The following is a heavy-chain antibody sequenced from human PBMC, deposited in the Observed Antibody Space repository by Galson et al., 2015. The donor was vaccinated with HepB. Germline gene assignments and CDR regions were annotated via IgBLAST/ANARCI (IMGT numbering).Heavy chain of an antibody. CDR2: INPSGGST. J-gene: IGHJ3*02. CDR1: GYTFTSYY. CDR3: ARDPSTTVVTHPAFDI. V-gene: IGHV1-46*01. D-gene: IGHD4-23*01. Sequence: SVKVSCKASGYTFTSYYMHWVRQAPGQGLEWMGIINPSGGSTSYAQKFQGRVTMTRDTSTSTVYMELSSLRSEDTAVYYCARDPSTTVVTHPAFDIWGQGTMVTVSS.